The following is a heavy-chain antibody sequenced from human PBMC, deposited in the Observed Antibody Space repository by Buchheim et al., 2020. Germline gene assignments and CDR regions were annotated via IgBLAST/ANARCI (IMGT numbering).Heavy chain of an antibody. V-gene: IGHV3-74*01. CDR3: GRGGSNTARGMDV. CDR2: IGIDGSTT. J-gene: IGHJ6*02. Sequence: EVQLVESGGGLVQPGGSLRLSCVASGFTFSPYWMHWVRQAPGKGLVWVSRIGIDGSTTNYADSVKGRFTIPRDNVQNPQYLQMDSLRAEDTAVYFCGRGGSNTARGMDVWGQGTT. CDR1: GFTFSPYW. D-gene: IGHD5-18*01.